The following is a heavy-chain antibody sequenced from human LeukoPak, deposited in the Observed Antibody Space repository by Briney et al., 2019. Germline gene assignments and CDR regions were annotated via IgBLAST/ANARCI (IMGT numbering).Heavy chain of an antibody. CDR1: GYSICSGYS. Sequence: PSETLSLTCAGSGYSICSGYSWGWTRQSPWKGLEWIGSIYHNRNTSYNPSLKSRFTISVDTYKNDFSLRLSSVTAADTAVYYCAREDYQGSGAYYNRASGLEYYFDYWGQGNLVTVSS. J-gene: IGHJ4*02. CDR3: AREDYQGSGAYYNRASGLEYYFDY. CDR2: IYHNRNT. D-gene: IGHD3-10*01. V-gene: IGHV4-38-2*02.